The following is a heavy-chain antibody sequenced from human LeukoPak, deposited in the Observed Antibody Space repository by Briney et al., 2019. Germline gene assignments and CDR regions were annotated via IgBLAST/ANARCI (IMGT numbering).Heavy chain of an antibody. J-gene: IGHJ4*02. V-gene: IGHV4-39*01. CDR2: IYYSGST. Sequence: SETLSLTCTVSGGSISSSTYYWGWIRQPPGKGLEWIGSIYYSGSTYYNPSLKSRVTISVDTSKNRFSLKLSSVTAADTAVYYCARRDYGDSNFDYWGRGTLVTVSS. CDR3: ARRDYGDSNFDY. CDR1: GGSISSSTYY. D-gene: IGHD4-17*01.